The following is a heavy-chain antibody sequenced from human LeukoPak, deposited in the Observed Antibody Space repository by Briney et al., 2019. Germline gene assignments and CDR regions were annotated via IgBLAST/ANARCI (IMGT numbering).Heavy chain of an antibody. V-gene: IGHV4-34*01. CDR2: INYSGRT. D-gene: IGHD1-7*01. CDR3: ARGVRGSTSWNSYYNYFYLDV. Sequence: SETLSLTCAVFDGSFSDYYWSWVRQPPGKGLEWIGEINYSGRTNYYPSLTSRATLSIDKSKNQFSLKLSSVTVADTAVYYCARGVRGSTSWNSYYNYFYLDVWGKGTTVTVSS. J-gene: IGHJ6*03. CDR1: DGSFSDYY.